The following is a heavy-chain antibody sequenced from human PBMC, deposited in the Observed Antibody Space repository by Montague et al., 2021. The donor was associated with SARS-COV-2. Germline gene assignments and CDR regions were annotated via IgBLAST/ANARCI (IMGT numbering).Heavy chain of an antibody. CDR3: VRGAEEAHFAMDV. V-gene: IGHV4-39*02. J-gene: IGHJ6*02. Sequence: SETLSLTCIVSGGFISDSYYWAWLRQAPGKGLEWLGSLYRSGSVYSNPSLKSRVSISVDKSKHHFSLRLTSATAAETAVYYCVRGAEEAHFAMDVWGQGTTVTVSS. D-gene: IGHD3-10*01. CDR2: LYRSGSV. CDR1: GGFISDSYY.